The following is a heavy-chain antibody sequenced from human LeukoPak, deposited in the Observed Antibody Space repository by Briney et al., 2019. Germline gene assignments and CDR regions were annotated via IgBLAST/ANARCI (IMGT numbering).Heavy chain of an antibody. V-gene: IGHV3-69-1*02. Sequence: PGGSLRLSCAASGFTFSSYNMNWVRQALGKGLEWVSCLNSDYNIYYAGSVKGRFTISRDNAKNSLYLQMSSLRAEDTAVYYCAREGRGALNDAFDIWGLGTMVTVSS. J-gene: IGHJ3*02. CDR2: LNSDYNI. CDR1: GFTFSSYN. D-gene: IGHD1-26*01. CDR3: AREGRGALNDAFDI.